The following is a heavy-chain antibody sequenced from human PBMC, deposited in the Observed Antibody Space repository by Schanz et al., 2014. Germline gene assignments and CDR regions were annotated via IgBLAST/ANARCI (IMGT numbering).Heavy chain of an antibody. Sequence: EVHLLESGGGVVQPGRSLRLSCAAYGFTFSTYAMSWVRQAPGKGLEWVSAISGSGGSTYYADSVKGRFTISRDNSKNTLYLQMNSLRAEDTAVYYCAKDPSHGDYDYYFDYWGQGTLVTVSS. CDR2: ISGSGGST. CDR3: AKDPSHGDYDYYFDY. V-gene: IGHV3-23*01. CDR1: GFTFSTYA. D-gene: IGHD3-22*01. J-gene: IGHJ4*02.